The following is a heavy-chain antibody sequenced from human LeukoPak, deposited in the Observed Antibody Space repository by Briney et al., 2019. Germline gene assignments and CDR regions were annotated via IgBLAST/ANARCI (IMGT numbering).Heavy chain of an antibody. CDR1: GGTFSSYA. J-gene: IGHJ4*02. CDR3: ARVAGGVGAAYFDY. Sequence: ASVKDSCKASGGTFSSYAISWVRQAPGQGLEWMGGIIPIFGTANYAQKFQGRVTITADESTSTAYMELSSLRSEDTAVYYCARVAGGVGAAYFDYWGQGTLVTVSS. CDR2: IIPIFGTA. D-gene: IGHD1-26*01. V-gene: IGHV1-69*13.